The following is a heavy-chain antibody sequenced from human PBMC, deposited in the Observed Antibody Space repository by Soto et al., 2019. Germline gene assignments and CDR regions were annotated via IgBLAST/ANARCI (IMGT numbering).Heavy chain of an antibody. CDR2: IYYSGST. CDR3: ARGGHDSSGYYYFSDY. D-gene: IGHD3-22*01. V-gene: IGHV4-30-4*01. Sequence: SETLSLTCTVSGGSISSGDYYWSWIRQPPGKGLEWIGYIYYSGSTYYNPSLKSRVTVSVDTSKNQFSLKLSSVTAADTAVYYCARGGHDSSGYYYFSDYWGQGTLVTVSS. CDR1: GGSISSGDYY. J-gene: IGHJ4*02.